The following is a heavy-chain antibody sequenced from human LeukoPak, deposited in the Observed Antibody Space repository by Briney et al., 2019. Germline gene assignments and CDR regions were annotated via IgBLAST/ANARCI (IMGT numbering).Heavy chain of an antibody. D-gene: IGHD3-22*01. CDR2: IRYDGSNK. CDR3: ARDRFRGYGPFDP. Sequence: PGGSLRLSCAASGFTFSSYGMHWVRQAPGKGLEWVAFIRYDGSNKYYADSVKGRFTISRDNAKNSLYLQMNSLRAEDTAVYYCARDRFRGYGPFDPWGQGTLVTVSS. CDR1: GFTFSSYG. J-gene: IGHJ5*02. V-gene: IGHV3-30*02.